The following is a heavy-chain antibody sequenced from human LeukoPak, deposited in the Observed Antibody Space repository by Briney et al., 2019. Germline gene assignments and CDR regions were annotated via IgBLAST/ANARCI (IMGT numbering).Heavy chain of an antibody. CDR2: ISAYNGNT. CDR3: ARKEAVAGLFDY. Sequence: ASVKVSCKASGYTFTSYGIRWVRQAPGQGLEWMGWISAYNGNTNYAQKLQGRVTMTTDTSTSTAYMELRSLRSDDTAVYYCARKEAVAGLFDYWGQGTLVTVSS. D-gene: IGHD6-19*01. J-gene: IGHJ4*02. V-gene: IGHV1-18*01. CDR1: GYTFTSYG.